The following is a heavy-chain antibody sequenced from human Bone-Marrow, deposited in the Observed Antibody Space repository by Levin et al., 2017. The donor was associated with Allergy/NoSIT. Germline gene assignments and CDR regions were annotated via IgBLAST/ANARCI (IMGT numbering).Heavy chain of an antibody. CDR2: INTDGSNT. D-gene: IGHD4-17*01. V-gene: IGHV3-74*01. J-gene: IGHJ2*01. CDR1: GLPFSRYW. Sequence: GGSLRLSCAASGLPFSRYWMHWVRQAPGKGLVWVSRINTDGSNTDYADSVEGRFTISRDNAKNTVYLQMNSLRAEDTAVYYCARDLYGEGSSYFDLWGRGTLVTVSS. CDR3: ARDLYGEGSSYFDL.